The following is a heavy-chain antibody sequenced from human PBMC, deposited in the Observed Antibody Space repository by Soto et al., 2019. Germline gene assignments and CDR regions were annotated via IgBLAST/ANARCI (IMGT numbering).Heavy chain of an antibody. CDR1: GGSINSYY. V-gene: IGHV4-59*01. J-gene: IGHJ4*02. CDR2: IYKTGNT. Sequence: SETLSLTCTVSGGSINSYYWSWIRQPPGKTLEWIGYIYKTGNTKYNPSLNSRVTISVDTSKNQFSLNLSSVTAADTAVYYCTSGLSSGWLAYWGQGTLVTVFS. CDR3: TSGLSSGWLAY. D-gene: IGHD6-19*01.